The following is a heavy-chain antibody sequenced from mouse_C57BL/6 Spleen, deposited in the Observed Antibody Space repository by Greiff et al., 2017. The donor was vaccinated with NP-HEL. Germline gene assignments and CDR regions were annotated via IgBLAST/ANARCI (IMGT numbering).Heavy chain of an antibody. D-gene: IGHD1-1*01. CDR2: IHPSDSDT. CDR1: GYTFTSYW. V-gene: IGHV1-74*01. J-gene: IGHJ4*01. Sequence: QVQLQQPGAELVKPGASVKVSCKASGYTFTSYWMHWVKQRPGQGLEWIGMIHPSDSDTNYNQKFKGKATLTVDKSSSTAYMQLSSLTSEDSAVYYCARTVVARSAMDYWGQGTSVTVSS. CDR3: ARTVVARSAMDY.